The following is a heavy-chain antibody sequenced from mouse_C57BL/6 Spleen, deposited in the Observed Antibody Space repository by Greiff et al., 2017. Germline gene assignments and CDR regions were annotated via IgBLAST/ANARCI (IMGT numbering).Heavy chain of an antibody. Sequence: QVQLQQPGAELVKPGASVKLSCKASGYTFTSYWMQWVKQRPGQGLEWIGEIDPSDSYTNYNQKFKGKATLTVDTSSSTAYMQLSSLTSEDSAVYYCARGAAQFDYWGQGTTLTVSS. CDR1: GYTFTSYW. CDR3: ARGAAQFDY. D-gene: IGHD3-2*02. CDR2: IDPSDSYT. V-gene: IGHV1-50*01. J-gene: IGHJ2*01.